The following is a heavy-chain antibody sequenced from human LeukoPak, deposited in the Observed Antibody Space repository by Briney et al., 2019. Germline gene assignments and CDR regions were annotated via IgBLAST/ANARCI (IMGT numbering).Heavy chain of an antibody. D-gene: IGHD3-22*01. CDR3: ARDALPYYYDSSGYYSFAFDI. V-gene: IGHV1-2*02. Sequence: GASVKVSCKASGYTFTAYYMHWVRQAPGQGLEWMGWINPNSGGTNYAQKFQGRVTMTRDTSISTAYMELSSLRSDDTAVYYCARDALPYYYDSSGYYSFAFDIWGQGAMVTVSS. CDR2: INPNSGGT. J-gene: IGHJ3*02. CDR1: GYTFTAYY.